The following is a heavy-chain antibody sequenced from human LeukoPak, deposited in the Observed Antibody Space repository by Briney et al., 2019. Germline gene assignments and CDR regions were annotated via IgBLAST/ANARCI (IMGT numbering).Heavy chain of an antibody. CDR2: IYTSGST. CDR1: GGSISSSSYY. V-gene: IGHV4-61*02. J-gene: IGHJ6*03. D-gene: IGHD2-2*01. Sequence: SETLSLTCTVSGGSISSSSYYWSWIRQPAGKGLEWIGRIYTSGSTNYNPSLKSRVTMSVDTSKNQFSLKLSSVTAADTAVYYCARVLEYQLLSPYYYMDVWGKGTTVTVSS. CDR3: ARVLEYQLLSPYYYMDV.